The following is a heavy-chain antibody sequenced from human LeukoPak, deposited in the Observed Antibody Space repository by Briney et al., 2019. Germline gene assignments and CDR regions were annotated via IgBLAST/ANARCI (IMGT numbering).Heavy chain of an antibody. CDR2: INHSGST. CDR1: GGSFSGYY. J-gene: IGHJ4*02. D-gene: IGHD6-13*01. V-gene: IGHV4-34*01. Sequence: PSETLSLTCAVYGGSFSGYYWSWIRQPPGKGLEWIGEINHSGSTNYNPSLKSRVTISVDTSKNQFSLKLSSVTAADTAVYYCARQGIAAAGDYWGQGTLVTVSS. CDR3: ARQGIAAAGDY.